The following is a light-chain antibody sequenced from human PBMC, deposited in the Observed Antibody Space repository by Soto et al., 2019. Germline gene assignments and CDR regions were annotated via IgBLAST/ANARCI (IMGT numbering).Light chain of an antibody. CDR1: SGDVGSYNL. V-gene: IGLV2-23*01. J-gene: IGLJ3*02. CDR3: CSYTGSDTWV. Sequence: QSALTQPASVSGSPGQSITISCTGTSGDVGSYNLVSWYQHHPGKAPKFMIYEGSKRPSGVSDRFSGSKSVNTASLTISGLQAEDEADYYCCSYTGSDTWVFGGGTQLTVL. CDR2: EGS.